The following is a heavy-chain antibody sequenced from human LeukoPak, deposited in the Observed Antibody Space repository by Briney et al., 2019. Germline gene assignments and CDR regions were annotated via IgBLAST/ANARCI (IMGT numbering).Heavy chain of an antibody. CDR3: AREMATSSFDY. CDR2: INPSGGST. V-gene: IGHV1-46*01. Sequence: ASVKVSCKASGYTFTSFHMHWVRLAPGQGLEWMGIINPSGGSTSYAQKFQGRVTMTRDTSTRVYMELSSLRSEDTAVYYCAREMATSSFDYWGQGTLVTVSS. CDR1: GYTFTSFH. D-gene: IGHD5-24*01. J-gene: IGHJ4*02.